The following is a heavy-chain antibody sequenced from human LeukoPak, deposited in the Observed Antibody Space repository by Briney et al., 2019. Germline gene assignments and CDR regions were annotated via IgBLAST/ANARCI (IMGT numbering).Heavy chain of an antibody. J-gene: IGHJ4*02. CDR2: IKEDGSEK. CDR3: ARDPSSLRDSYDY. Sequence: PGGSLGLSCAASGFTFSNYWMNWVRQAPGKRLEWVAHIKEDGSEKYYLESVKGRFTISRDNARNSLYLQMNSLRAEDTAVYYCARDPSSLRDSYDYWGQGTLVTVSS. CDR1: GFTFSNYW. V-gene: IGHV3-7*01.